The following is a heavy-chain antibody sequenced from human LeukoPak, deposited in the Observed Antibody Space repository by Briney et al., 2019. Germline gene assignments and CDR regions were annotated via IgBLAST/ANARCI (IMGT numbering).Heavy chain of an antibody. Sequence: GGSLRLSCAASGFTFSSYGMHRVRQAPGKGLEWVAFIRYDGSNKYYADSVKGRFTISRDNSKNTLYLQMNSLRAEDTAVYYCAKDKIQLWLLNGRMPWFDPWGKGTLVTVSS. V-gene: IGHV3-30*02. CDR1: GFTFSSYG. D-gene: IGHD5-18*01. J-gene: IGHJ5*02. CDR3: AKDKIQLWLLNGRMPWFDP. CDR2: IRYDGSNK.